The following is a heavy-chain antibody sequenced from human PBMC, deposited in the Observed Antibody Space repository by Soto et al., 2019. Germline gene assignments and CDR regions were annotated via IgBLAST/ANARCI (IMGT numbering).Heavy chain of an antibody. CDR3: ASSERITMVRGVEYYYYYMDV. D-gene: IGHD3-10*01. CDR2: IYYSGST. Sequence: PSETLSLTCTVSGGSISSYYWSWIRQPPGKGLEWIGYIYYSGSTNYNPSLKSRVTISVDTSKNQFSLKLSSVTAADTAVYYCASSERITMVRGVEYYYYYMDVWGKGTTVTVSS. CDR1: GGSISSYY. V-gene: IGHV4-59*01. J-gene: IGHJ6*03.